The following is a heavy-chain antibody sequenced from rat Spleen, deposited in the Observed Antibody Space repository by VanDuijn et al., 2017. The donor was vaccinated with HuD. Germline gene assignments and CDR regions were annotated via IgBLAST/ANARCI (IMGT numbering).Heavy chain of an antibody. CDR1: GFTFSDYG. CDR2: ISTGGGST. V-gene: IGHV5-29*01. J-gene: IGHJ2*01. D-gene: IGHD1-2*01. Sequence: EVQLVESGGGLVQPGRSLKLSCAASGFTFSDYGVAWIRQAPGKGLEWIASISTGGGSTYYRDSVKGRFTISRDNAKSTLYLQMDSLRSEDTATYYCAKNIYSSSYIYYFDYWGQGVMVTVSS. CDR3: AKNIYSSSYIYYFDY.